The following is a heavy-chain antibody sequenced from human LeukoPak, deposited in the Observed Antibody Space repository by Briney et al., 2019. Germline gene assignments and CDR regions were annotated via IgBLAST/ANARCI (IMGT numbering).Heavy chain of an antibody. CDR3: AREIGPIQLHLWGSAFDY. Sequence: ASVKVSCKTSGYTFTDYYMHWVRQAPGQGLEWMGWINPNSGGTNYAQKFQGRVTMTRDTSISTAHMELSRLRSDDTAVYYCAREIGPIQLHLWGSAFDYWGQGTLVTVSS. J-gene: IGHJ4*02. CDR1: GYTFTDYY. V-gene: IGHV1-2*02. CDR2: INPNSGGT. D-gene: IGHD5-18*01.